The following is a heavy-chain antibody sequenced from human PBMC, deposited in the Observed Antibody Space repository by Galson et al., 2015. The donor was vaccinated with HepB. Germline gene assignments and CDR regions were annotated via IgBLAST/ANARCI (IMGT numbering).Heavy chain of an antibody. J-gene: IGHJ4*02. CDR2: ISGSGGDT. D-gene: IGHD6-19*01. Sequence: LRLSCAASGFTFNNYAVSWVRQAPGKGLEWVSSISGSGGDTYYAESLKGRFTISRDNSKNTLYLQMNSLRAEDTALYYCAKARQWLALFDYWGQGTLVTVSS. CDR3: AKARQWLALFDY. V-gene: IGHV3-23*01. CDR1: GFTFNNYA.